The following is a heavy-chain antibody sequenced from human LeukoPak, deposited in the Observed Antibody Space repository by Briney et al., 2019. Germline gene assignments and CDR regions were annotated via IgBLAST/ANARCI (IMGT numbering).Heavy chain of an antibody. CDR2: INEDGSEA. Sequence: PGGSLRLSCAASGFTFSIFWMSWVRQAPDKGLEWVANINEDGSEAYYVDSVKGRFTISRDNPKNSVSLQMNSLRAEDTALYYCARREWLRHERTGYYPFDAWGQGTLVTVSS. CDR1: GFTFSIFW. CDR3: ARREWLRHERTGYYPFDA. V-gene: IGHV3-7*01. J-gene: IGHJ5*02. D-gene: IGHD1-26*01.